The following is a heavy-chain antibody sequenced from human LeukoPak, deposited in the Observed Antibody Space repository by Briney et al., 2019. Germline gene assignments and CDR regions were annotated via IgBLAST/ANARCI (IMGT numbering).Heavy chain of an antibody. J-gene: IGHJ4*02. CDR3: ATSLGLSTGYYPDY. D-gene: IGHD3-9*01. CDR1: GYTFTGYY. CDR2: INPNSGGT. Sequence: EASVKVSCKASGYTFTGYYIHWVRQAPGQGLEWMGWINPNSGGTKYAQKFQGRVTMTRDTSISTAYMELSRLRSDDTALYYCATSLGLSTGYYPDYWGQGTLVTVSS. V-gene: IGHV1-2*02.